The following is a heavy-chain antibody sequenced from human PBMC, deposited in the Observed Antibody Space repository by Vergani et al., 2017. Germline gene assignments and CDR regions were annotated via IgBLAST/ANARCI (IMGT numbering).Heavy chain of an antibody. J-gene: IGHJ6*02. CDR3: AKANPRNSXYDYLYYYHAMDV. CDR1: GFTFNHYA. D-gene: IGHD5-12*01. Sequence: EVQLLESGGGLVQPGGSLRLSCAASGFTFNHYAMNWVRQAPGKGLEWVSGISGSGGSTYYAGPVKGRFTISRDSSKNTLYLQMNSLSAGDTAVYYCAKANPRNSXYDYLYYYHAMDVWGQGTTVTVSS. V-gene: IGHV3-23*01. CDR2: ISGSGGST.